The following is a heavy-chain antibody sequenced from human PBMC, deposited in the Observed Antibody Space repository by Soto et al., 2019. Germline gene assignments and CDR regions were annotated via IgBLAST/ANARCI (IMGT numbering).Heavy chain of an antibody. CDR1: GYTFTSYA. J-gene: IGHJ4*02. CDR2: INAGNGNT. CDR3: ASANITGSAGFLGYYFDY. D-gene: IGHD1-20*01. V-gene: IGHV1-3*01. Sequence: GASVKVSCKASGYTFTSYAMHWVRQAPGQRLEWMGWINAGNGNTKYSQKFQGRVTITRDTSASTAYMELSSLRSEDTAVYYCASANITGSAGFLGYYFDYWGQGTLVTVSS.